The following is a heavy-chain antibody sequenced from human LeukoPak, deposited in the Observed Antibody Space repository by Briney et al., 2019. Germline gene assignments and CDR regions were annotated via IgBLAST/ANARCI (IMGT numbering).Heavy chain of an antibody. CDR3: ARDFWDEGWSYFDY. Sequence: ASVKVSCKASGYTFTGYYMHWVRQAPGQGLEWMGWINPNSGGTNYAQKFQGRVTITTDESTSTAYMELSSLRSEDTAVYYCARDFWDEGWSYFDYWGQGTLVTVSS. V-gene: IGHV1-2*02. CDR1: GYTFTGYY. J-gene: IGHJ4*02. D-gene: IGHD6-19*01. CDR2: INPNSGGT.